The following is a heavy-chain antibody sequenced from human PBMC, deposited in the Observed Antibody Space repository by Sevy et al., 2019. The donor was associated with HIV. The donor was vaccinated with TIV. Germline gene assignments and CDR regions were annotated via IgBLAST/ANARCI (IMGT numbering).Heavy chain of an antibody. CDR1: GFTFSSFF. Sequence: GGSLRLSCAASGFTFSSFFMSWVRQAPGKGLEWVANIKQDGSEKYYVDSVKGRFTISRDNARNSVYLQMNSLRAEDTGVYYCAKGSSGWAVRDPNYYDSSGYSYYFDYWGQGTLVTVSS. J-gene: IGHJ4*02. CDR3: AKGSSGWAVRDPNYYDSSGYSYYFDY. V-gene: IGHV3-7*01. CDR2: IKQDGSEK. D-gene: IGHD3-22*01.